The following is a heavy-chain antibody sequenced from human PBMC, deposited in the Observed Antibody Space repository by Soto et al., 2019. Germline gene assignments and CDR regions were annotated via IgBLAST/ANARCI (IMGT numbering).Heavy chain of an antibody. V-gene: IGHV3-30-3*01. CDR3: AREGEMATIPNYFDY. J-gene: IGHJ4*02. Sequence: GGSLRLSCAASGFTFSSYAMHWVRQAPGKGLEWVAVISYDGSNKYYADSVKGRFTISRDNSKNTLYLQMNSLRAEDTAVYYCAREGEMATIPNYFDYWGQGTLVTVSS. CDR1: GFTFSSYA. D-gene: IGHD5-12*01. CDR2: ISYDGSNK.